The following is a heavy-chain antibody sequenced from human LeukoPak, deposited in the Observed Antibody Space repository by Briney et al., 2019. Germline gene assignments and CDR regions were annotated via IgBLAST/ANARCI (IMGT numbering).Heavy chain of an antibody. CDR2: ISGGGDST. V-gene: IGHV3-23*01. J-gene: IGHJ4*02. CDR1: GFTFSSYA. D-gene: IGHD6-19*01. CDR3: VKGRGYATGWYSDF. Sequence: QPGESLRLSCASSGFTFSSYAMSWVRQAPGKGLEWVSAISGGGDSTYYADSVKGRFAISRDNSKSALNLQMNNLRAEDTAVYYCVKGRGYATGWYSDFWGQGTLVTVSS.